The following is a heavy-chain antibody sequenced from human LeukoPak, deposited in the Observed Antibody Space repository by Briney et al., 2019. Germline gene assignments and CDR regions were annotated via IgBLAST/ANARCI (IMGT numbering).Heavy chain of an antibody. CDR2: IYYSGST. J-gene: IGHJ4*02. CDR1: GGSISSGGYY. V-gene: IGHV4-61*08. CDR3: ARLATYGGNSRGIDY. D-gene: IGHD4-17*01. Sequence: SETLSLTCTVSGGSISSGGYYWSWIRQPPGKGLEWIGYIYYSGSTNYNPSLKSRVTISVDTSKNQFSLKLSSVTAADTAVYYCARLATYGGNSRGIDYWGQGTLVTVSS.